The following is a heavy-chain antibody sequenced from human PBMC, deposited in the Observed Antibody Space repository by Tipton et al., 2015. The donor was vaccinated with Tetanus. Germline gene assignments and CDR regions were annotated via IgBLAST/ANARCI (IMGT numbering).Heavy chain of an antibody. V-gene: IGHV4-31*03. Sequence: TLSLTCTVSGDSVSSGSYYWSWIRQSPGKGLEWMGYIHHTGSTYYNPSLKTRITLSVDTSKNQFSLKLTSVTAGDTAVYFCVKFEDRTSFASWGQGALVTVSS. J-gene: IGHJ4*02. CDR2: IHHTGST. CDR1: GDSVSSGSYY. CDR3: VKFEDRTSFAS. D-gene: IGHD1-1*01.